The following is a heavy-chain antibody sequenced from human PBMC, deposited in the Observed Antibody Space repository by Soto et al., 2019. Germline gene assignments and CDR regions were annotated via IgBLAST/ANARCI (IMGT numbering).Heavy chain of an antibody. V-gene: IGHV4-39*01. CDR1: GGSISTTNYY. CDR3: ARRGDYDWYFDL. J-gene: IGHJ2*01. D-gene: IGHD4-17*01. Sequence: QLQLQESGPGLVKPSETLSLTCTISGGSISTTNYYWGWIRQPPRKGLEWIGTIYDSGSTYYNPSLKSRVTISVDTSKNQFSLKLSSVTAADTAVYYCARRGDYDWYFDLWGRGTLVTVSS. CDR2: IYDSGST.